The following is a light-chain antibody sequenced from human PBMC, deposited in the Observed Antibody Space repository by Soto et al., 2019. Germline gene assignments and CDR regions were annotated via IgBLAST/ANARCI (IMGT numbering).Light chain of an antibody. J-gene: IGKJ1*01. CDR2: KAS. Sequence: DIPMTQSPSTLSASVGDRVTITCRASQSIDSWLAWYQQRPGKAPKLLIYKASSLESGVPSRFSGSGSGTEFTLTISSLQPDDFATYYCQQYSTYSRTFGQGTKVEIK. CDR3: QQYSTYSRT. V-gene: IGKV1-5*03. CDR1: QSIDSW.